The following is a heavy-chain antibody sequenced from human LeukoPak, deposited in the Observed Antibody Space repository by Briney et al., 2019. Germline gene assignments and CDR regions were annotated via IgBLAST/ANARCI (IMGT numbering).Heavy chain of an antibody. D-gene: IGHD4-17*01. CDR3: ASEYGDRNDY. J-gene: IGHJ4*02. CDR2: INPNNGCT. V-gene: IGHV1-2*02. CDR1: VYTFIGYY. Sequence: VGSVNDSCKSSVYTFIGYYMHWVRQAPGQGLAWVGWINPNNGCTNYAQKFLGRVTMTRDTSISTAYMELSRLRSDDTAVYYCASEYGDRNDYWGQGTLVTASA.